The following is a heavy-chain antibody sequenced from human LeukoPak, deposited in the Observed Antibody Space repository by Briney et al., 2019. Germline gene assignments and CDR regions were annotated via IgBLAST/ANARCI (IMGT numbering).Heavy chain of an antibody. CDR1: GGTFSSYA. Sequence: GASVKVSCKASGGTFSSYAISWVRQAPGQGLEWMGRIIPILGIANYAQKFQGRVAITADKSTSTAYMELSSLRSEDTAVYYCARARKGDYDYYYYGMDVWGQGTTVTVSS. V-gene: IGHV1-69*04. D-gene: IGHD4-17*01. J-gene: IGHJ6*02. CDR2: IIPILGIA. CDR3: ARARKGDYDYYYYGMDV.